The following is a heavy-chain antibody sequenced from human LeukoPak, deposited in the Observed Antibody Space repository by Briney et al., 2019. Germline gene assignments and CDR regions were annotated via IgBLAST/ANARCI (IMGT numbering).Heavy chain of an antibody. V-gene: IGHV4-59*01. CDR3: ARGTRRHYDGSGYYYGEFDY. D-gene: IGHD3-22*01. CDR2: VFYSGST. Sequence: SETLSLTCTVSDDSIKSYFWTWIRQSPGKGLEWIGYVFYSGSTSYNPSLRSRLTMSVDTSKSQFSLNLNSVTTADTAVYYCARGTRRHYDGSGYYYGEFDYWGQGILVTVSS. CDR1: DDSIKSYF. J-gene: IGHJ4*02.